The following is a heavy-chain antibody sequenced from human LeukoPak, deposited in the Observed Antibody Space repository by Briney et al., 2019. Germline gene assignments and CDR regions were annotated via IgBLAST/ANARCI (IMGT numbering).Heavy chain of an antibody. CDR1: GYTFTSYG. J-gene: IGHJ4*02. V-gene: IGHV1-46*01. CDR3: ARGLCAGGTCYVMDY. Sequence: ASVKVSCKASGYTFTSYGISWVRQAPGQRLEWMGIINPTGGDTTYPQKFQGRVTMTRDMSTSTFYMDLSSLRSEDTAVYFCARGLCAGGTCYVMDYWGQGTLVTVSS. CDR2: INPTGGDT. D-gene: IGHD2-15*01.